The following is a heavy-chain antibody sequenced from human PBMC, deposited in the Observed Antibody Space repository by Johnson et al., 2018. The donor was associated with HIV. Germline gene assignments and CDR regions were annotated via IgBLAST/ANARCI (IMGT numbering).Heavy chain of an antibody. CDR1: GFTFSDYG. Sequence: QVQLLESGGGVVQPGRSLRLSCAASGFTFSDYGMHWVRQAPGKGLEWVAVIWFDGSNKYYADSVKGRFTISRDNSQKTLYLQMNSLRAEDTAVYYCAKSPRPYSSGWYGDAFDIWGQGTMVTVSS. D-gene: IGHD6-19*01. J-gene: IGHJ3*02. V-gene: IGHV3-33*06. CDR2: IWFDGSNK. CDR3: AKSPRPYSSGWYGDAFDI.